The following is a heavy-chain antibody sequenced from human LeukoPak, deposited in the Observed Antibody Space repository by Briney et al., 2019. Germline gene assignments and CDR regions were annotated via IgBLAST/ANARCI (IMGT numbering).Heavy chain of an antibody. CDR2: ISSSSSYI. J-gene: IGHJ4*02. CDR1: GFTFSSYS. CDR3: ARGRFGSYISFDY. Sequence: GGSLRLSCAASGFTFSSYSMNWVRQAPGKGLEWVSSISSSSSYIYCADSVKGRFTISRDNAKNSLYLQMNSLRAEDTAVYYCARGRFGSYISFDYWGQGTLVTVSS. V-gene: IGHV3-21*01. D-gene: IGHD1-26*01.